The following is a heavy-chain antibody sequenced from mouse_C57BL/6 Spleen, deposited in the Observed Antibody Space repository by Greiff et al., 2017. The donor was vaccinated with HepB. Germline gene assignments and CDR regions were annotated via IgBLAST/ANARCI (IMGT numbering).Heavy chain of an antibody. V-gene: IGHV5-17*01. CDR1: GFTFSDYG. Sequence: EVQLVESGGGLVKPGGSLKLSCAASGFTFSDYGMHWVRQAPEKGLEWVAYISSGSSTIYYADTVKGRFTIYRDNAKNTLFLQMTSLRSEDTAMYYCARGVFYYGAMDYWGQGTSVTVSS. D-gene: IGHD1-1*01. J-gene: IGHJ4*01. CDR2: ISSGSSTI. CDR3: ARGVFYYGAMDY.